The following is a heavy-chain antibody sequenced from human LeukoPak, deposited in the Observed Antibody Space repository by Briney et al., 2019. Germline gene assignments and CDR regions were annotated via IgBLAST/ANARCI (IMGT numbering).Heavy chain of an antibody. V-gene: IGHV3-23*01. CDR3: AKGFGSSGWYSAEYFQH. CDR1: GFTFSSYA. J-gene: IGHJ1*01. D-gene: IGHD6-19*01. Sequence: GGSLRLSCAASGFTFSSYAMSWVRQAPGKGLEWVSAISGSGGITDYADSVKGRFTISRDNSKSTLYLHMNSLRAEDMAVYYCAKGFGSSGWYSAEYFQHWGQGTLVTVSS. CDR2: ISGSGGIT.